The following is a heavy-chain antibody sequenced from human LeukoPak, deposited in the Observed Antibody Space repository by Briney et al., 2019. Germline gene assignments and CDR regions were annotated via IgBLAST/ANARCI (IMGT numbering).Heavy chain of an antibody. Sequence: PSETLSLTCTVSGGSISSSSYYWDWIRRPPGKGLEWIGSIYYSGSTYYNPSLKSRVTISVDTSKNQFSLKLSSVTAADTAVYYCAMIPYDYVWGSYIDYWGQGTLVTVSS. CDR2: IYYSGST. D-gene: IGHD3-16*01. J-gene: IGHJ4*02. CDR1: GGSISSSSYY. V-gene: IGHV4-39*01. CDR3: AMIPYDYVWGSYIDY.